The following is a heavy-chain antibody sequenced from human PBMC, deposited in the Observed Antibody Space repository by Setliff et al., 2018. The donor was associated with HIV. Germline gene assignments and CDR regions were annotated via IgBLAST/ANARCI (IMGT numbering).Heavy chain of an antibody. CDR3: VRHAYCGGDCDYPRYFHR. Sequence: SETLSLTCAVYGGSFSGGSYWCWIRQHPGKGLEWIGNSHYNGSTYYNPSLKSRVAMSVDASKTPFSLNLTSVTAADTAIYYCVRHAYCGGDCDYPRYFHRWGQGSLVTVSS. CDR2: SHYNGST. J-gene: IGHJ1*01. CDR1: GGSFSGGSY. D-gene: IGHD2-21*01. V-gene: IGHV4-39*01.